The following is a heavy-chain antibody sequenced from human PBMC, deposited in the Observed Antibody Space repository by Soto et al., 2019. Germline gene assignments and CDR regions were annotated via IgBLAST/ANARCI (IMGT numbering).Heavy chain of an antibody. CDR2: IWYDGSNK. V-gene: IGHV3-33*01. D-gene: IGHD5-12*01. CDR1: GFTFSSYG. Sequence: QVQLVESGGGVVQPGRSLRLSCAASGFTFSSYGMHWVRQAPGKGLEWVAVIWYDGSNKYYADSVKGRFTISRDNSKNTLYLQMNSLRAEDTAVYYCARDRLHIPSGYDFSHWGQGTLVTVSS. CDR3: ARDRLHIPSGYDFSH. J-gene: IGHJ4*02.